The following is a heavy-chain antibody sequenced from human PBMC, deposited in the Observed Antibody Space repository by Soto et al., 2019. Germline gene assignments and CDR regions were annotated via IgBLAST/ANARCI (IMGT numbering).Heavy chain of an antibody. V-gene: IGHV4-31*03. D-gene: IGHD3-10*01. CDR3: ARTPMVRGVIGWFDP. J-gene: IGHJ5*02. CDR1: GGSISSGDYY. CDR2: IYYSGST. Sequence: QEQLQESGPGLVKPSQTLSLTCTVSGGSISSGDYYWSWIRQHPGKGLEWIGYIYYSGSTSHNPSLKSRVTISVDTSKKQFSLKLRSVTAADTAVYYCARTPMVRGVIGWFDPWGQGALVTVSS.